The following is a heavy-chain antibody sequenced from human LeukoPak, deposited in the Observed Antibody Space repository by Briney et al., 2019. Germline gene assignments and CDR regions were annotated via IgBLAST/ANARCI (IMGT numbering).Heavy chain of an antibody. D-gene: IGHD2-2*01. V-gene: IGHV1-46*01. CDR3: ARDQHYQLPFDY. J-gene: IGHJ4*02. CDR1: GYTFSTYG. CDR2: INPSTSST. Sequence: ASVMLSFKASGYTFSTYGISWVRQAPGQGLEWMGMINPSTSSTSYAQKFQGRVTMTRDTSTSTVYMELSSLRSEDTAVYYCARDQHYQLPFDYWGRGTLVTVSS.